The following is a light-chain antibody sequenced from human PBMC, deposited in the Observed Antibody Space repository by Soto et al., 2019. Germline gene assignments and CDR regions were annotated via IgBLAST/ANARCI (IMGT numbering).Light chain of an antibody. Sequence: DIQMTQSPSTLSASVGHRVTITCRARQSISSWLDWYQQKPGKAPKLLIYKASTLESGVPSRFSGGGSGTYFPLTISSVQPEDFATYYCQQYKSYPWTFGEGTKVEIK. CDR3: QQYKSYPWT. J-gene: IGKJ1*01. CDR2: KAS. V-gene: IGKV1-5*03. CDR1: QSISSW.